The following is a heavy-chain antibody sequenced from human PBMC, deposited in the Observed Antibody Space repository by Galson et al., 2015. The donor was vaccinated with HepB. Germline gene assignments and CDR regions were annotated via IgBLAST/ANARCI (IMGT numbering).Heavy chain of an antibody. CDR2: IYPGDSDT. J-gene: IGHJ4*02. D-gene: IGHD1-1*01. CDR1: GYSFTSYW. Sequence: QSGAEVKKPGESLKISCKGSGYSFTSYWLGWVRQMPGKGLEWMGIIYPGDSDTKYSPSFQGHVTISADSSSSTAYLQWSSLEASDTAIYYCASQGSGNSGFDYWGQGTLVTVSS. V-gene: IGHV5-51*01. CDR3: ASQGSGNSGFDY.